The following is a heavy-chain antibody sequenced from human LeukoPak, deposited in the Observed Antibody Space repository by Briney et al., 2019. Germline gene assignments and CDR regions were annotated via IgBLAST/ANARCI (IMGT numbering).Heavy chain of an antibody. CDR1: GFTLSDNW. CDR2: IKIDGSTK. Sequence: GGSLRLSCAASGFTLSDNWMHWVRQAPGKGLVSVALIKIDGSTKTLADSVKGRFTISRDNAKNTLYLQMNSLRVDDTAVYYCARDDNYYDGSAYSSGFDYWGQGALVTVSS. J-gene: IGHJ4*02. D-gene: IGHD3-22*01. V-gene: IGHV3-74*01. CDR3: ARDDNYYDGSAYSSGFDY.